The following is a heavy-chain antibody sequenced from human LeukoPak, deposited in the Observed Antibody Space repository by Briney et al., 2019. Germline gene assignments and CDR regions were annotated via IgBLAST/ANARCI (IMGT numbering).Heavy chain of an antibody. CDR3: ARAFGVVIYFDY. D-gene: IGHD3-3*01. CDR2: IHYSRST. Sequence: SETLSLTCTVSGDSISGSGYYWGWIRQPPGKEMEWFGSIHYSRSTYKSPSLKSRVTISVDTSRNQFSLKLSSVTAADTAVYYCARAFGVVIYFDYWGQGTLVTVSS. J-gene: IGHJ4*02. CDR1: GDSISGSGYY. V-gene: IGHV4-39*01.